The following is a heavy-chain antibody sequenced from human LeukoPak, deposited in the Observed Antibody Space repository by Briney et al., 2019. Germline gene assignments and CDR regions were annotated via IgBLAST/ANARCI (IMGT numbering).Heavy chain of an antibody. D-gene: IGHD6-13*01. Sequence: PGGSLRLSCAASGFTFSSYGMHWVRQAPGEGLEWVAFIRYDGSNKYYADSVKGRFTISRDNSKNTLYLQMNSLRAEDTAVYYCAKDSKDNTAAGDYWGQGTLVTVSS. CDR2: IRYDGSNK. V-gene: IGHV3-30*02. CDR3: AKDSKDNTAAGDY. CDR1: GFTFSSYG. J-gene: IGHJ4*02.